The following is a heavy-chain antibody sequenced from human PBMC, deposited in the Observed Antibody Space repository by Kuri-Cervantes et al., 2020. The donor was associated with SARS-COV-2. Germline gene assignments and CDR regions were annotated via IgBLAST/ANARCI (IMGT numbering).Heavy chain of an antibody. CDR2: IRSKAYGGTT. CDR3: TRDPEFDP. J-gene: IGHJ5*02. CDR1: GFTVSSNY. Sequence: GESLKISCAASGFTVSSNYMSWFRQAPGTGLEWVGFIRSKAYGGTTEYAASVKGRFTISRDDSKSIAYLQMSSLKTEDTAVYYCTRDPEFDPRGQGTLVTVSS. D-gene: IGHD1-14*01. V-gene: IGHV3-49*03.